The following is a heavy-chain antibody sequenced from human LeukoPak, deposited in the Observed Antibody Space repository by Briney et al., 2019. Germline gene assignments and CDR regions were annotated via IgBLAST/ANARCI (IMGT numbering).Heavy chain of an antibody. CDR1: GFSFTSYW. J-gene: IGHJ4*02. Sequence: GESLKISCKGSGFSFTSYWIGWVRQLPGKGLEWMGIIYPSDSDTTYSPSFQGQVTISADKSISTAYLQWSSLKASDTAIYYCARRELGILYYFDYWGQGTLVTVSS. V-gene: IGHV5-51*01. D-gene: IGHD7-27*01. CDR2: IYPSDSDT. CDR3: ARRELGILYYFDY.